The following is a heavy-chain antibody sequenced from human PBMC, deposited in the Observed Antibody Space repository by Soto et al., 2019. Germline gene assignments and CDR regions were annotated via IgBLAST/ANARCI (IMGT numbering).Heavy chain of an antibody. J-gene: IGHJ4*02. CDR2: INHPGSA. D-gene: IGHD6-13*01. CDR1: GASVGSTYW. Sequence: SETLPLTCAVSGASVGSTYWWSGVRQPPGKGPEWIGEINHPGSANYNPSLKSRVTISVDISKSQFSLRLTSVTAADTAVYYCARYNAASGTYYFDFWGQGALVTV. V-gene: IGHV4-4*02. CDR3: ARYNAASGTYYFDF.